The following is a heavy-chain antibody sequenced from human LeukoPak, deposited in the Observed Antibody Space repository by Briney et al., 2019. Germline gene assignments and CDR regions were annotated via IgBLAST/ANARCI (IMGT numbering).Heavy chain of an antibody. CDR2: INWNGGST. CDR3: ARDRYCSGGSCYSDYFDY. CDR1: GFTFDDYG. J-gene: IGHJ4*02. D-gene: IGHD2-15*01. Sequence: PGGSLRLSCAASGFTFDDYGMSWVRQAPGKGLEWVSGINWNGGSTGYADSVKGRFTISRDNAKNSLYLQMNSLRAEDTAVYYCARDRYCSGGSCYSDYFDYWGQGTLVTVSS. V-gene: IGHV3-20*04.